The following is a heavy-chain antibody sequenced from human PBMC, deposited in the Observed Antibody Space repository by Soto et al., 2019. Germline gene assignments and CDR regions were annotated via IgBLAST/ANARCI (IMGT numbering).Heavy chain of an antibody. CDR2: ILPIFGTT. CDR1: GGTFNIYN. J-gene: IGHJ6*02. V-gene: IGHV1-69*01. CDR3: ARDETGYSYYDYYGIDV. Sequence: QVQLVQSGAEVKKPGSSVKVSCKASGGTFNIYNINWVRQAPGQGLEWMGGILPIFGTTNYAQRFQGRLTIIADDSTSTAYMELSSLRSEDTAVYYCARDETGYSYYDYYGIDVWGQGTTVTVTS. D-gene: IGHD3-9*01.